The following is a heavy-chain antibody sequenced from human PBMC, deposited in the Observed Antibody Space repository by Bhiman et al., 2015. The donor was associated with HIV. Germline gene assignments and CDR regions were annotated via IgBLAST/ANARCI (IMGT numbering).Heavy chain of an antibody. V-gene: IGHV3-7*05. Sequence: EVQLVESGGGVVRPGGSLRLSCTASGFTFDDYGMNWVRQAPGKGLEWVAGMSHDGSMKSYVDSVKGRFTISRDNAKNSLYLQMNSLRVEDTAFYSCARLPRGEGDYWGQGTLVTVSS. CDR3: ARLPRGEGDY. J-gene: IGHJ4*02. CDR1: GFTFDDYG. D-gene: IGHD3-10*01. CDR2: MSHDGSMK.